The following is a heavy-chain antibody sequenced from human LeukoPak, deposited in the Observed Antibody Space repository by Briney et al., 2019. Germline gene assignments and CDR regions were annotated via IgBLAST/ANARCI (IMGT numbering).Heavy chain of an antibody. Sequence: PGGSLRLSCAASGFTFSSYAMHWVRQAPGKGLEWVAVISYDGSNKYYADSVKGRFTISRDNSKNTLYLQMNSLRAEDTAVCYCARGAVAAAGTVFQHWGQGTLATVSS. CDR1: GFTFSSYA. J-gene: IGHJ1*01. CDR2: ISYDGSNK. CDR3: ARGAVAAAGTVFQH. V-gene: IGHV3-30-3*01. D-gene: IGHD6-13*01.